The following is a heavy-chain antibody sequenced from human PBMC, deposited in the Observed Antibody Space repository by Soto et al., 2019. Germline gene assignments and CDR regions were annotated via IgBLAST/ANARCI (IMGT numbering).Heavy chain of an antibody. CDR2: IRSKAYGGTT. J-gene: IGHJ6*02. V-gene: IGHV3-49*03. CDR3: TRDWAAAGTGDYYYGMDV. CDR1: GFTFGDYA. Sequence: PGGSLRLSCTASGFTFGDYAMSWFRQAPGKGLEWVGFIRSKAYGGTTEYAASVKGRFTISRDDSKSIAYLQMNSLKTEDTAVYYCTRDWAAAGTGDYYYGMDVWGQGTTVTVSS. D-gene: IGHD6-13*01.